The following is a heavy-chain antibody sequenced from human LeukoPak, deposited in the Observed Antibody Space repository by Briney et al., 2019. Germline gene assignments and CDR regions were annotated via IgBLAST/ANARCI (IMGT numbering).Heavy chain of an antibody. Sequence: GRSLRLSCAASGFTFSSYGMHWVRQAPGKGLEWVANIKEDGSKKNYVDSVKGRFTIFRDNAKNSLYLQMNSLRAEDTAVYYCATPLDYYDSSGYHQGGDWGQGTLVTVSS. CDR3: ATPLDYYDSSGYHQGGD. V-gene: IGHV3-7*03. CDR2: IKEDGSKK. D-gene: IGHD3-22*01. CDR1: GFTFSSYG. J-gene: IGHJ4*02.